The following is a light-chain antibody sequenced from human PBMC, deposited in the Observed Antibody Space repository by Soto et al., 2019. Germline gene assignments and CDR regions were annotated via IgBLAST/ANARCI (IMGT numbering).Light chain of an antibody. CDR2: DAS. Sequence: EIVLTQSPATLSLSPGNRATLSCRASQSVSSYLAWYQQKPGQAPRLLIYDASTRATGIPARFSGSGSGTDFTLTITGLEPEDFAVYYCQQRSDWPSTFGGGTKVKIK. J-gene: IGKJ4*01. CDR1: QSVSSY. V-gene: IGKV3-11*01. CDR3: QQRSDWPST.